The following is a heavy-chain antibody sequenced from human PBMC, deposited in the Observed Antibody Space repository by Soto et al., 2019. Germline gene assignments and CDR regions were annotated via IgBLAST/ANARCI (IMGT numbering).Heavy chain of an antibody. Sequence: QVQLQESGPGLVKPSETLSLTCTVSGDSISSHYWSWIRQPPGKGLEWIGYISYTGSTNYNPSLKXXVXMXXDTSKNHFSLSLTSVTAADTALYYCARIPQGYFDYWGQGLLVTVSS. CDR3: ARIPQGYFDY. D-gene: IGHD2-21*01. CDR1: GDSISSHY. J-gene: IGHJ4*02. V-gene: IGHV4-59*11. CDR2: ISYTGST.